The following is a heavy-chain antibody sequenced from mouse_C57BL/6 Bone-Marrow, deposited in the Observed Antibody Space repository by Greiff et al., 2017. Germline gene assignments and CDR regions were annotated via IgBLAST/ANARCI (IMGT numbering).Heavy chain of an antibody. Sequence: EVQLQQSGPGMVKPSQSLSLTCTVTGYSITSGYDWHWIRHFPGNKLEWMGYISYSGSTNYNPSLKSRISITHDTSKNHFFLTLNSVTTEDTATYYCARGGGYSWFAYWGQGTLVTVSA. J-gene: IGHJ3*01. CDR3: ARGGGYSWFAY. CDR2: ISYSGST. V-gene: IGHV3-1*01. D-gene: IGHD2-3*01. CDR1: GYSITSGYD.